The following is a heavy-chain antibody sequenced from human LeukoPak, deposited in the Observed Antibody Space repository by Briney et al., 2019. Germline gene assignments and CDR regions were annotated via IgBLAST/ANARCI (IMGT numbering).Heavy chain of an antibody. CDR2: IIPIFGTA. CDR3: ARDARAGDCSSTSCYPGINWFDP. V-gene: IGHV1-69*05. CDR1: GYTFTGYY. J-gene: IGHJ5*02. Sequence: GASVKVSCKASGYTFTGYYMHWVRQAPGQGLEWMGGIIPIFGTANYAQKFQGRVTITTDESTSTAYMELSSLRSEDTAVYYCARDARAGDCSSTSCYPGINWFDPWGQGTLVTVSS. D-gene: IGHD2-2*01.